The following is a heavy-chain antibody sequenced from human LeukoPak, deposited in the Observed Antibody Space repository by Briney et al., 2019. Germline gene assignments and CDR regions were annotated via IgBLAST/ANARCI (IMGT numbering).Heavy chain of an antibody. CDR1: VGSISSYY. J-gene: IGHJ5*02. CDR3: AREVRGVIRWNWFDP. D-gene: IGHD3-10*01. Sequence: SSETLSLTCTVSVGSISSYYWSWIRQPPGKGLEWVGYIYYSGRTNYNPSLKSRVTISVDTSKNQFSLKLSSVTAADTAVYYCAREVRGVIRWNWFDPWGQGTLVTVSS. CDR2: IYYSGRT. V-gene: IGHV4-59*01.